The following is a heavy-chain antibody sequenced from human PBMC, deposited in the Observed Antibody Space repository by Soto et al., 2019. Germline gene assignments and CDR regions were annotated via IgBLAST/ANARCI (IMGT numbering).Heavy chain of an antibody. CDR1: GFPFWHYG. Sequence: QVQLVESGGGVVQPGRSLRLSCVGSGFPFWHYGMHWVRQAPGKGLEWVAVIWSDGKKESYADFVKGRFAISRDNFKDTLYLQMNRLRAEDTAVYYCARDRDGGWFHMEVWGQGTTVSVSS. D-gene: IGHD6-19*01. J-gene: IGHJ6*02. CDR2: IWSDGKKE. V-gene: IGHV3-33*01. CDR3: ARDRDGGWFHMEV.